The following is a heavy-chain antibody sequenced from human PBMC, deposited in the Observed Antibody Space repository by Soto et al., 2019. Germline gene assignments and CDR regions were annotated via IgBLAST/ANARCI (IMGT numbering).Heavy chain of an antibody. CDR1: GFTFSSYA. CDR3: ARSPLDILLVVAATVYFDD. J-gene: IGHJ4*02. Sequence: GGSLRLSCAASGFTFSSYAMHWVRQAPGKGLEWVAVISYDGSNKYYADSVKGRFTISRDNSKNTLYLQMNSLRAEDTAVYYCARSPLDILLVVAATVYFDDWGQGTLVTVSS. D-gene: IGHD2-15*01. CDR2: ISYDGSNK. V-gene: IGHV3-30-3*01.